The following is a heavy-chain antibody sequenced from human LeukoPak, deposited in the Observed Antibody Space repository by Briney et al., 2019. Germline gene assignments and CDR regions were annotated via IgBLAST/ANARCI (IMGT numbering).Heavy chain of an antibody. V-gene: IGHV1-46*01. CDR2: INPSGGST. Sequence: ASVKVSCKASGYTFTSYYMHWVRQAPGQGLEWMGIINPSGGSTSCAQKFQGRVTMTRDTSTSTVYMELSSLRSEDTAVYYCASLFAYCGGDCYSGDAFDIWGQGTMVTVSS. CDR3: ASLFAYCGGDCYSGDAFDI. J-gene: IGHJ3*02. D-gene: IGHD2-21*02. CDR1: GYTFTSYY.